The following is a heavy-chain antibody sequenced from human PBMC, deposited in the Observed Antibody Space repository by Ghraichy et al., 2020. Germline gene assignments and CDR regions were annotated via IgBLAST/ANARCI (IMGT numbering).Heavy chain of an antibody. CDR1: GFTFTRYA. Sequence: GGSLRLSCFISGFTFTRYAMSWVRQAPGKGLEWVSAISGSGDGTNYAASVKGRFTISRDNSKNTLYLQMNSLRVEDTATYYCAKKKDSRGYYNDWGQGTLVIVAS. CDR2: ISGSGDGT. J-gene: IGHJ4*02. CDR3: AKKKDSRGYYND. V-gene: IGHV3-23*01. D-gene: IGHD3-22*01.